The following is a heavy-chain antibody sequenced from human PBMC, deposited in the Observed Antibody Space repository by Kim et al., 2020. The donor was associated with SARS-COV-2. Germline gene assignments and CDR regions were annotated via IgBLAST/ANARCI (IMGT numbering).Heavy chain of an antibody. V-gene: IGHV1-2*02. Sequence: NYAQKFQGRVTMTRDTSISTAYMELSRLRSDDTAVYYCASRGPVAASFDYWGQGTLVTVSS. D-gene: IGHD2-15*01. CDR3: ASRGPVAASFDY. J-gene: IGHJ4*02.